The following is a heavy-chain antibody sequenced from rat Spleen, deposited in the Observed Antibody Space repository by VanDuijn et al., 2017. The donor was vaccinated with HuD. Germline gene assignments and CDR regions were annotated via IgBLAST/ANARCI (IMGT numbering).Heavy chain of an antibody. V-gene: IGHV3-3*01. CDR1: GHSITSSYR. J-gene: IGHJ3*01. Sequence: EVQLQESGPGLVKPSQSLSLTCSVTGHSITSSYRWNWIRKFPGNRLEWMGYINSAGSTTYNPSLRSRISITRDTSKNQFFLQVDSVTTEDTATYYCARGYYVAFAYWGQGTLVTLSS. CDR3: ARGYYVAFAY. D-gene: IGHD1-12*01. CDR2: INSAGST.